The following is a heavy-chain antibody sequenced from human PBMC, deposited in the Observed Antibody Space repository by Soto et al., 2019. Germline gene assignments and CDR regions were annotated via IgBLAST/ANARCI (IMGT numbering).Heavy chain of an antibody. CDR3: ARRQVATKYFDY. J-gene: IGHJ4*02. Sequence: EVQLLESGGGLVQPGGSLRLSCAASGSTFSSDSMSWVRQAPGKGLEWVSFISRGGGTSIYADSVKGRFTISRDNSKNTLYLQMNSLRVEETAVYYCARRQVATKYFDYWGQGTLVTVSS. V-gene: IGHV3-23*01. CDR1: GSTFSSDS. D-gene: IGHD2-15*01. CDR2: ISRGGGTS.